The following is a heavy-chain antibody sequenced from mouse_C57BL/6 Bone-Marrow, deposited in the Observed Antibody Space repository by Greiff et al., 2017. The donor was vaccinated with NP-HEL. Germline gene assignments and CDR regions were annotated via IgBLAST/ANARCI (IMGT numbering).Heavy chain of an antibody. CDR1: GFTFSDFY. CDR2: SRNKANDYTT. CDR3: ARDAGWYAMDD. D-gene: IGHD3-3*01. J-gene: IGHJ4*01. V-gene: IGHV7-1*01. Sequence: EVKLMESGGGLVQSGRSLRLSCATSGFTFSDFYMEWVRQAPGKGLEWIAASRNKANDYTTEYSASVKGRFIVSRDTYQSILYLQMNALRAEDTAIYYCARDAGWYAMDDWGQGTSVTVSS.